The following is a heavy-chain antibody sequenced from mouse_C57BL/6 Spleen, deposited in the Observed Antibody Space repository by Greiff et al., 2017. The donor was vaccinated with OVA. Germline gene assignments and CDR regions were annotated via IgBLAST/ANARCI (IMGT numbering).Heavy chain of an antibody. J-gene: IGHJ3*01. V-gene: IGHV3-6*01. Sequence: EVQLQESGPGLVKPSQSLSLTCSVTGYSITSGYYWNWIRQFPGNKLEWMGYISYDGSNNYNPSLKNRISITRDTSKNQFFLKLNSVTTEDTATYYCAIMPTTGAGFAYWGQGTLVTVSA. CDR3: AIMPTTGAGFAY. D-gene: IGHD2-12*01. CDR2: ISYDGSN. CDR1: GYSITSGYY.